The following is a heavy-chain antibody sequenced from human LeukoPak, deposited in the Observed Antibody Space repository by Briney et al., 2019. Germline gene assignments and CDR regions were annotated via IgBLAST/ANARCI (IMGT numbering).Heavy chain of an antibody. CDR3: ARGLIQAANWFDP. Sequence: EASVKVSCKASGGTSSSYAISWVRQAPGQGLEWMGRIIPIFGTANYAQKFQGRVTVTTDESTSTAYMELSSLRSEDTAVYYCARGLIQAANWFDPWGQGTLVTVSS. CDR1: GGTSSSYA. CDR2: IIPIFGTA. D-gene: IGHD2-15*01. J-gene: IGHJ5*02. V-gene: IGHV1-69*05.